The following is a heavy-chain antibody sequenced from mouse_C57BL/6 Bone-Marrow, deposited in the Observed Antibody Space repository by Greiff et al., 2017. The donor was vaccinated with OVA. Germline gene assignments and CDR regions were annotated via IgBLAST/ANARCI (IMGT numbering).Heavy chain of an antibody. CDR2: INPYNGGT. CDR3: ARWERGYQGWFAY. Sequence: VPLQESGPVLVKPGASVKMSCKASGYTFTDYYMNWVKQSHGKSLEWIGVINPYNGGTSYNQKFKGKATLTVDKSSSTAYMELNSLTSEDSAVYYCARWERGYQGWFAYWGQGTLVTVSA. D-gene: IGHD2-14*01. CDR1: GYTFTDYY. V-gene: IGHV1-19*01. J-gene: IGHJ3*01.